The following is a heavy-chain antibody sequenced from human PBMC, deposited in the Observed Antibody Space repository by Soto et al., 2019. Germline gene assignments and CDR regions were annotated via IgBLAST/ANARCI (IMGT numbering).Heavy chain of an antibody. J-gene: IGHJ4*02. Sequence: TSETLSLTCTVSGGSINTFYWSWVRQPAGKGLEWIGRIFSSGSTGFNPSLEGRVAMSVDTSKNHFSLNLSSVTAADMAVYYCAREGSYSAYNFAHGIQLWSFDFWGQGALVTVSS. V-gene: IGHV4-4*07. CDR1: GGSINTFY. D-gene: IGHD5-12*01. CDR3: AREGSYSAYNFAHGIQLWSFDF. CDR2: IFSSGST.